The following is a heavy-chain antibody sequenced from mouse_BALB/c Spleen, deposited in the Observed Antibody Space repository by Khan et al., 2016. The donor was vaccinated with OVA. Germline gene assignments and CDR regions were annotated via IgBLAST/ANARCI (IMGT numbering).Heavy chain of an antibody. V-gene: IGHV1-4*01. CDR1: GYTFTTYT. CDR3: AREGAYYRSDGWFAY. J-gene: IGHJ3*01. Sequence: QVQLKQSGAELARPGASVKMSCKASGYTFTTYTMHWIKQRPGQGLEWIGYINPSSGYANYNQKFKDKATLTADKSPSTAYMQLSSLTSEDSAVYYCAREGAYYRSDGWFAYWGQGTLVTVSA. CDR2: INPSSGYA. D-gene: IGHD2-14*01.